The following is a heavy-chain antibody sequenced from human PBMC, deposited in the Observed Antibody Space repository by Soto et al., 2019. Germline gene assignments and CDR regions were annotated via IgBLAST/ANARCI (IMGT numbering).Heavy chain of an antibody. CDR3: AHSFGGSYYYYYYGMDV. J-gene: IGHJ6*02. CDR2: IYWDDDK. D-gene: IGHD1-26*01. Sequence: QITLKESGPPLVKPTQTLTLTCTFSGFSLSTSGVGVGWIRQPPGKALEWLALIYWDDDKRYSPSLKSRLTITKDTSKNQVVLTMTNMDPVDTATYYCAHSFGGSYYYYYYGMDVWGQGTTVTVSS. V-gene: IGHV2-5*02. CDR1: GFSLSTSGVG.